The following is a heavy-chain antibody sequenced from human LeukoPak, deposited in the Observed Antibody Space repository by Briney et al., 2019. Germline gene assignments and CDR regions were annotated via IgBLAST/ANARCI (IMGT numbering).Heavy chain of an antibody. D-gene: IGHD2-2*02. CDR3: TLYNY. CDR1: GYTFNNHD. V-gene: IGHV1-3*03. Sequence: ASVKASCKASGYTFNNHDMHWVCQAPGQRLEWMGWINPGNGNTKYSQEFQGRLTITRDTFASTVYMDLSSLRSEDMAVYYCTLYNYWGQGTLVTVSS. J-gene: IGHJ4*02. CDR2: INPGNGNT.